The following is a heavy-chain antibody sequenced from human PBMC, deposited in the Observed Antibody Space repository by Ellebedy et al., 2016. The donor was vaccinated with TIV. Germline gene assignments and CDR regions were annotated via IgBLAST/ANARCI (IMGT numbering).Heavy chain of an antibody. J-gene: IGHJ5*02. V-gene: IGHV3-64D*09. Sequence: GGSLRLFCSASGFTFSNYAMHWVRQAPGKGLEYVSAISSNGGSTYYADSVKGRFTVSRDNSKNTLYLQMRTLRAEDTAVYYCVKGQCSGGSCYSPRFDPWGQGTLVTVSS. D-gene: IGHD2-15*01. CDR1: GFTFSNYA. CDR2: ISSNGGST. CDR3: VKGQCSGGSCYSPRFDP.